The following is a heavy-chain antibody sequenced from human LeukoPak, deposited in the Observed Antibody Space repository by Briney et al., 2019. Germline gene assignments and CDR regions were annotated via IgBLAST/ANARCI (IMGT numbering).Heavy chain of an antibody. Sequence: SAKVSCKASGATFNIYAINWVRQATVQGLDSITGIIPRLGTTKYIEKLHRRITITTHESTTTAYMKLTSLRSEDTPVYYYAADGTEWGQATPVTVS. CDR2: IIPRLGTT. V-gene: IGHV1-69*05. CDR3: AADGTE. CDR1: GATFNIYA. J-gene: IGHJ4*02.